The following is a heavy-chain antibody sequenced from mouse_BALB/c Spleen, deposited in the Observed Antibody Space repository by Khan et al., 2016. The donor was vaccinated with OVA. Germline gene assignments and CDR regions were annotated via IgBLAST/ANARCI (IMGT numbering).Heavy chain of an antibody. CDR2: INPTSGYT. CDR1: GYTFTNYW. J-gene: IGHJ2*01. D-gene: IGHD1-1*02. CDR3: NGGRIEY. V-gene: IGHV1-7*01. Sequence: QVQLKESGAELAKPGASVKMSCKASGYTFTNYWLHWVKQRPGQGLEWIGYINPTSGYTDYNEKFKDKATLSADKSSSTAYMQLRSLTSEKSAVYYCNGGRIEYWGQGTTLTVSS.